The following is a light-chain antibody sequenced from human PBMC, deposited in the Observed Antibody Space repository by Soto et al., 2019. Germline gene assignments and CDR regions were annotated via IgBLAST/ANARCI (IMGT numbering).Light chain of an antibody. CDR3: QQRSNWTPIFT. Sequence: EIVLTQSPATLSLSPGERATLSCRASQSVSSYLAWYQQKPGQAPRLLIYDASNRATGIPARFSGSGSGTDFTLTITSLETEHSAVYYCQQRSNWTPIFTFGPGTKVDIK. J-gene: IGKJ3*01. CDR2: DAS. CDR1: QSVSSY. V-gene: IGKV3-11*01.